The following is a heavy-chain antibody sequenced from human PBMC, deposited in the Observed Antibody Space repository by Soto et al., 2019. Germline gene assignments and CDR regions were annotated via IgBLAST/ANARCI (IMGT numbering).Heavy chain of an antibody. V-gene: IGHV3-9*01. CDR2: ITWNSGNI. CDR3: AKDHLGGAVAVPFFDQ. D-gene: IGHD6-19*01. J-gene: IGHJ4*02. CDR1: GFDFGEYA. Sequence: EVQLVESGGGLVQPGRSLRLSCTASGFDFGEYAMRWVRQAPGKGLEWVSGITWNSGNIGYAESVKGRFTISRDNANNSLFLQMNSLRPEDTAVYYCAKDHLGGAVAVPFFDQRGQGAQVTVSS.